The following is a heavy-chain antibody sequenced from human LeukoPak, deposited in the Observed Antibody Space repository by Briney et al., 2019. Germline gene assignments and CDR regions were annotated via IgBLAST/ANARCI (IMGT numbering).Heavy chain of an antibody. CDR1: GGSISSSSYY. D-gene: IGHD2-2*01. CDR3: ARQSRISYNWFDP. CDR2: IYYSGST. V-gene: IGHV4-39*01. J-gene: IGHJ5*02. Sequence: SETLSLTCTVSGGSISSSSYYWGWIRQPPGKGLEWIGSIYYSGSTYYNPSLKSRVTISVDTSKNQFPLKLSSVTAADTAVYYCARQSRISYNWFDPWGQGTLVTVSS.